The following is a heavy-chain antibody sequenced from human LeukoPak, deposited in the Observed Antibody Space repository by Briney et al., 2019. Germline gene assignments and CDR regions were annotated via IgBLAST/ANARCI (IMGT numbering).Heavy chain of an antibody. Sequence: GGSLRLSCAASGFTFSSDWMSWVRQAPGKGLEWVANIKQDGSEKYYVDSVKGRSTISRDNAKKSLYLQLNSLRVEDTAVYYCARWGLGPSFDYWGQGTRVTVSS. CDR3: ARWGLGPSFDY. D-gene: IGHD1-26*01. CDR2: IKQDGSEK. CDR1: GFTFSSDW. J-gene: IGHJ4*02. V-gene: IGHV3-7*01.